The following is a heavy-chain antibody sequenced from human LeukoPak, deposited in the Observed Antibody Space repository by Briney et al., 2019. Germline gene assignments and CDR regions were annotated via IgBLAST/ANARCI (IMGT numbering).Heavy chain of an antibody. J-gene: IGHJ4*02. Sequence: GGSLRLSCATSGFKSNKYWLTWVRQPPGKGLEWVANINQDDSQIYYSESVEGRFTITRDNAKNSLHLQMNSLRAEDTAIYYCARGYYDSGTYYLSFFDYWGQGTLVTVSS. D-gene: IGHD3-10*01. CDR2: INQDDSQI. V-gene: IGHV3-7*01. CDR1: GFKSNKYW. CDR3: ARGYYDSGTYYLSFFDY.